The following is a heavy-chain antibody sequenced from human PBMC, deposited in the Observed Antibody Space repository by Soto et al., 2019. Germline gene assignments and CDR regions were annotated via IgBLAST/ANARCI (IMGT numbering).Heavy chain of an antibody. CDR2: IWYEGLNI. J-gene: IGHJ3*02. CDR1: GFTFSTYG. CDR3: ARTRPYCCSDCDPWAFDI. D-gene: IGHD2-21*02. Sequence: QVQLVESGGGVVQPGTSLRLSCAASGFTFSTYGMHWVRQTPGKGLEWVAIIWYEGLNIYYADSVKGRFTISRDDSKNTVYLEMNSLRPGDTALYYCARTRPYCCSDCDPWAFDIWGHGTAGAVYS. V-gene: IGHV3-33*01.